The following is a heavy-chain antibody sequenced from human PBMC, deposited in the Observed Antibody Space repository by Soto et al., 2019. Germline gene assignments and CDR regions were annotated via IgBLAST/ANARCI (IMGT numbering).Heavy chain of an antibody. D-gene: IGHD2-21*01. V-gene: IGHV3-48*01. CDR1: GLTFSSYS. CDR2: ISSSSSTI. CDR3: AFGEASPYYYYAMDV. Sequence: EVQLVESGGGLVQRGGSLRLSCAASGLTFSSYSMNWVRQAPGKGLEWVSYISSSSSTIYYADSVKGRFTISRDNATNSLFLPMHSLRAEDTAVYYCAFGEASPYYYYAMDVWGQATTVTSSS. J-gene: IGHJ6*02.